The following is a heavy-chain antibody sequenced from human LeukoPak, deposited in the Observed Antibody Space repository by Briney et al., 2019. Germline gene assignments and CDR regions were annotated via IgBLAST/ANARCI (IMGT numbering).Heavy chain of an antibody. Sequence: GGSLRLSCAASGFNFNNYAMNWVRQAPGEGLEWVSFISGSSNTIYYADSVWGRFTISRDNAKKSVYLQMNSLRAEDTAVYFCARGLLVVGSKKGNPGNYWGPGTLVAVSS. D-gene: IGHD1-14*01. V-gene: IGHV3-48*04. CDR2: ISGSSNTI. CDR1: GFNFNNYA. J-gene: IGHJ4*02. CDR3: ARGLLVVGSKKGNPGNY.